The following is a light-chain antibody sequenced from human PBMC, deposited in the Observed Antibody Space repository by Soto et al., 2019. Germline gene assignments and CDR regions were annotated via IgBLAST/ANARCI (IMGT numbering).Light chain of an antibody. CDR2: EVS. CDR3: SSYTGTSTPYV. J-gene: IGLJ1*01. V-gene: IGLV2-14*01. Sequence: GASSDVGGYNYVSWYQQHPGKAPKLMIYEVSNRPSGVSNRFSGSKSGNTASLTISGLQAEDEADYYCSSYTGTSTPYVFGTGTKVTVL. CDR1: SSDVGGYNY.